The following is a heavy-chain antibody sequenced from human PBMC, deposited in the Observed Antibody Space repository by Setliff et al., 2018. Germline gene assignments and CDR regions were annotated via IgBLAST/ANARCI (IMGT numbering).Heavy chain of an antibody. V-gene: IGHV1-8*02. J-gene: IGHJ6*03. CDR3: ARGALLLQFLEWLPRFYYMDV. D-gene: IGHD3-3*01. CDR1: GATFSSYD. Sequence: ASVKVSCKASGATFSSYDIIWVRQATGQGLEWMGWMNPNSDKTGYAQKFQGRITMTRNTSISTAYMELSSLRSEDTAVYYCARGALLLQFLEWLPRFYYMDVWGKGTTVTVSS. CDR2: MNPNSDKT.